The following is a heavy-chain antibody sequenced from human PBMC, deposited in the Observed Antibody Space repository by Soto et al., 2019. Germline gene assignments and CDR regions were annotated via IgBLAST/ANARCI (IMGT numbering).Heavy chain of an antibody. CDR3: VTEGYLSSDWYAQFDY. CDR2: ISSYGADT. D-gene: IGHD6-19*01. J-gene: IGHJ4*02. Sequence: GGSLRLSCSASGFTFTSYAMHWVRQAPGKGLEFVSAISSYGADTYYAASVKGRFAISRDNPKNTLYLQMSSLRAEDTALYYCVTEGYLSSDWYAQFDYWGQGALVTVYS. CDR1: GFTFTSYA. V-gene: IGHV3-64D*06.